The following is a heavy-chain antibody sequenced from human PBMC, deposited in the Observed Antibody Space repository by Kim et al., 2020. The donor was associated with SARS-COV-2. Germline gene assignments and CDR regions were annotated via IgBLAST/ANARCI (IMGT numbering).Heavy chain of an antibody. Sequence: GGSLRLSCAASGFTFSSYSMNWVRQAPGKGLEWVSSISSSSSYIYYADSVKGRFTISRDNAKNSLYLQMNSLRAEDTAVYYCARDLSSSIDVVVAAGYGMDVWGQGTTVTVSS. V-gene: IGHV3-21*01. CDR3: ARDLSSSIDVVVAAGYGMDV. J-gene: IGHJ6*02. CDR1: GFTFSSYS. D-gene: IGHD2-15*01. CDR2: ISSSSSYI.